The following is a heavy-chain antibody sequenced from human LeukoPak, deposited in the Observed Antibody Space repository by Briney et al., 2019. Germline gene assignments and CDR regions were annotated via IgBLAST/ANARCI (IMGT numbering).Heavy chain of an antibody. J-gene: IGHJ4*02. V-gene: IGHV4-61*02. Sequence: TLSLTCTVSGGSISSGSYYWSWIRQPAGKGLEWIGRIYTSGSTNYNPSLKSRVTTSLDTSENHFSLKLSSVTAADTAVYYCARVTTGGYYNYWGQGTLVTVSS. CDR3: ARVTTGGYYNY. CDR1: GGSISSGSYY. D-gene: IGHD3-22*01. CDR2: IYTSGST.